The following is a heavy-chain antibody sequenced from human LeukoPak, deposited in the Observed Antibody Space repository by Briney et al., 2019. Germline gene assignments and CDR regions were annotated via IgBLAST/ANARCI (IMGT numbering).Heavy chain of an antibody. Sequence: GGSLRLSCAASGFTFSSYWMNWVRQAPGKGLEWVASINQDGSEKYYLDSVKGRFTISRDNAKNSLYLQMNSLRAEDTAVYYCARDGYYGSGSYYNPPYMDVWGKGTTVTISS. J-gene: IGHJ6*03. D-gene: IGHD3-10*01. V-gene: IGHV3-7*03. CDR1: GFTFSSYW. CDR3: ARDGYYGSGSYYNPPYMDV. CDR2: INQDGSEK.